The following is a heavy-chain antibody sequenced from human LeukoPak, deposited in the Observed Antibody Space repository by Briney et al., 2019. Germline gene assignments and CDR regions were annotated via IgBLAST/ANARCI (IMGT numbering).Heavy chain of an antibody. CDR1: GFTFSSYG. CDR3: AEDGESSGWLDY. V-gene: IGHV3-30*18. D-gene: IGHD6-19*01. Sequence: GGSLRLSCAASGFTFSSYGMHWVRQAPGKGLEWVAVISYDGSNKYYADSVKGRFTISRDNSKNTLYLQMNSLRAEDTAVYYCAEDGESSGWLDYWGQGTLVTVSS. J-gene: IGHJ4*02. CDR2: ISYDGSNK.